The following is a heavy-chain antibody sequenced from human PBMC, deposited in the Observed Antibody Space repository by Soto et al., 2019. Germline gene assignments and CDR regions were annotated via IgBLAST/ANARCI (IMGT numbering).Heavy chain of an antibody. CDR1: GGTFSSYA. J-gene: IGHJ6*02. Sequence: QVQLVQSGAEVKKPGSSVKVSCKASGGTFSSYAISWVRQAPGQGLEWMGGIIPIFGTANYAQKLQGRVTITADESTSTAYMELRSLRSEDTAVYYCARDSVSDSSSYNYFGMDVWGQGITVTVSS. CDR2: IIPIFGTA. D-gene: IGHD3-22*01. V-gene: IGHV1-69*01. CDR3: ARDSVSDSSSYNYFGMDV.